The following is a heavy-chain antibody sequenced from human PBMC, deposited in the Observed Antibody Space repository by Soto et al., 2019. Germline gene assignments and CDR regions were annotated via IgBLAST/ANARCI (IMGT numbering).Heavy chain of an antibody. CDR3: ARGRWLQLGGDY. J-gene: IGHJ4*02. CDR1: GFSFSSYA. D-gene: IGHD5-12*01. V-gene: IGHV3-33*01. Sequence: QVQLVESGGAVVQPGGSLRLSCEASGFSFSSYAMNWVRQAPGKGLEWVAVIWSDGSNKQYADSVKGRFTISRDNSKNTLYLQMNFLRAEDTAVFFCARGRWLQLGGDYWGQGTLVTVSS. CDR2: IWSDGSNK.